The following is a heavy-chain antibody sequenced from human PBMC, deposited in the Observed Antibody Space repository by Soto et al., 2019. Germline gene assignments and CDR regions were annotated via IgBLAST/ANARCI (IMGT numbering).Heavy chain of an antibody. CDR1: GFTVSSNY. Sequence: EVQLVESGGGLIQPGGSLRLSCAASGFTVSSNYMSWVRQAPGKGLEWVSVIYSGGSTYYADSVKGRFTISRDNSKNTLYLQINSLRAEDTAVYYCAIDVAGRAFDIWGQGTMVTVSS. D-gene: IGHD6-19*01. CDR3: AIDVAGRAFDI. J-gene: IGHJ3*02. V-gene: IGHV3-53*01. CDR2: IYSGGST.